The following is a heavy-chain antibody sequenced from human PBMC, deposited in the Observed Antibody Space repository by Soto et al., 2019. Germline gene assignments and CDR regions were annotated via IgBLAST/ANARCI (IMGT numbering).Heavy chain of an antibody. CDR3: TTISGGAPTLRHWYFDL. V-gene: IGHV3-15*07. CDR1: GFTFSNAW. D-gene: IGHD3-16*01. Sequence: EVQLVESGGGLVKPGGSLRLSCAASGFTFSNAWMNWVRQAPGKGLEWVGRIKSKTDGGSTDYAAPVKGRFTIPRDDSNNTLYVQMNSLKTEDTAVYYCTTISGGAPTLRHWYFDLWGRGTLVPVSS. CDR2: IKSKTDGGST. J-gene: IGHJ2*01.